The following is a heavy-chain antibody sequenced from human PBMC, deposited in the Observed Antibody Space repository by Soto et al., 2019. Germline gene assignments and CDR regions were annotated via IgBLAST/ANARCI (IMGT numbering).Heavy chain of an antibody. J-gene: IGHJ3*02. CDR2: IKEDGSQK. D-gene: IGHD4-17*01. Sequence: TGGSLRLSCAASGFTFSSYWMTWVRRAPGKGLEWVANIKEDGSQKYYVDSVKGRFTISRDNAKKSVYLQMSSLRAEDTAVYYCARAVAVDRGDLGDIDMWGQGTMVTVS. CDR3: ARAVAVDRGDLGDIDM. V-gene: IGHV3-7*01. CDR1: GFTFSSYW.